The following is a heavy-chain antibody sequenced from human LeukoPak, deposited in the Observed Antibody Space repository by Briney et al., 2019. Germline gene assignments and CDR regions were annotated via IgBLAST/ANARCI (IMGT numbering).Heavy chain of an antibody. CDR3: ARESITGTTLDY. V-gene: IGHV1-8*01. D-gene: IGHD1-20*01. J-gene: IGHJ4*02. CDR2: MNPNSGNT. CDR1: GYTFTSYD. Sequence: VASVKVSCKASGYTFTSYDINWVRQATGQGLEWMGWMNPNSGNTGYAQKFQGRVTMTRNTSISTAYMELSSLRSEDTAVYYCARESITGTTLDYWGQGTLVTVSS.